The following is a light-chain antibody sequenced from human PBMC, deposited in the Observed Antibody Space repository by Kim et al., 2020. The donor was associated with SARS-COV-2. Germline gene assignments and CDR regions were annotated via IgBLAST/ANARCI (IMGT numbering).Light chain of an antibody. CDR1: ISNIGAGYD. Sequence: RVTLSCPGSISNIGAGYDVHWYRQLPGTAPKLLIYRNNNRPSGVPDRFSGSKSGTSASLAITGLQAEDEADYYCQSYDSSLNVVVFGGGTQLTVL. J-gene: IGLJ2*01. CDR3: QSYDSSLNVVV. CDR2: RNN. V-gene: IGLV1-40*01.